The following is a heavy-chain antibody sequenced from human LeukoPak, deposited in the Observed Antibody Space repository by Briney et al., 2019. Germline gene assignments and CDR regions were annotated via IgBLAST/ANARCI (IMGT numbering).Heavy chain of an antibody. Sequence: SETLSLTCTVSGGSISSYYWSWIRQPPGKGLEWIGYIYYSGSTNYNPSLKSRVTISVDTSKNQFSLKLSSVTAADTAVYYCARGRGYSGSYPFDYWGQGTLVTVSS. J-gene: IGHJ4*02. CDR2: IYYSGST. V-gene: IGHV4-59*01. CDR3: ARGRGYSGSYPFDY. CDR1: GGSISSYY. D-gene: IGHD1-26*01.